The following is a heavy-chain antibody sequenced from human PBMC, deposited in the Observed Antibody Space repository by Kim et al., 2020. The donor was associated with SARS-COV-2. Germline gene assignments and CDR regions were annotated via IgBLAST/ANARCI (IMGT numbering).Heavy chain of an antibody. CDR3: AKDFRTFGVAAYSDY. V-gene: IGHV3-23*01. J-gene: IGHJ4*02. Sequence: DTVKGRFTISRDKSTNPLYLQMSSLRAEDTAVYYCAKDFRTFGVAAYSDYWGQGTLVTVSS. D-gene: IGHD3-3*01.